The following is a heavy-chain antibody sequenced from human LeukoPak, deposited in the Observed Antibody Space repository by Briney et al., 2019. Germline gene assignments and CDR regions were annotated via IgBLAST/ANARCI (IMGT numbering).Heavy chain of an antibody. CDR3: GRMTLYGPGPVH. J-gene: IGHJ4*02. V-gene: IGHV3-64*02. CDR2: ISSNGGST. Sequence: GGSLRLSCAASGFTFSSYSMHWVRQAPGKGLEYVSGISSNGGSTWYAGSVKGRFTISRDNSKNTVNLQLGSLRIEDTAVYHCGRMTLYGPGPVHWGQGILVTVSP. CDR1: GFTFSSYS. D-gene: IGHD2/OR15-2a*01.